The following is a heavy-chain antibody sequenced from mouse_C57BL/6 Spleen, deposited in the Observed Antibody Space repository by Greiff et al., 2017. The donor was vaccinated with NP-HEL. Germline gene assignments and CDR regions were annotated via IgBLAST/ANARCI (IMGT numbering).Heavy chain of an antibody. CDR2: IYPGDGDT. V-gene: IGHV1-82*01. CDR1: GYAFSSSW. CDR3: ARGYFDY. Sequence: ESGPELVKPGASVKISCKASGYAFSSSWMNWVKQRPGKGLEWIGRIYPGDGDTNYNGKFKGKATLTADKSSSTAYMQLSSLTSEDSAVYFCARGYFDYWGQGTTLTVSS. J-gene: IGHJ2*01.